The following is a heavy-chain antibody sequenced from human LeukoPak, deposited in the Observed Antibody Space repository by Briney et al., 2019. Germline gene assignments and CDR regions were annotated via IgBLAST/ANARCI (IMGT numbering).Heavy chain of an antibody. CDR1: GFTFSSYA. CDR3: AKGEHIVVVTATFDY. Sequence: GGSLRLSCAASGFTFSSYAMSWVRQAPGKGLEWVSAISGSGGSTYYADSVKGRFTISRDNSKNMLYLQMNSLRAEDTAVYYCAKGEHIVVVTATFDYWGQGTLVTVSS. J-gene: IGHJ4*02. CDR2: ISGSGGST. V-gene: IGHV3-23*01. D-gene: IGHD2-21*02.